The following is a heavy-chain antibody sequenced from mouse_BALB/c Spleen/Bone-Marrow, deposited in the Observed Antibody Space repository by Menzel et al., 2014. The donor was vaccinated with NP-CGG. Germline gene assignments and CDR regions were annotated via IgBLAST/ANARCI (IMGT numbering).Heavy chain of an antibody. V-gene: IGHV2-2*02. Sequence: QVQLKQSGPGLVQPSQSLSITCTVSGFSLTSYGVHWVRQSPGKGLEWLGVIWRGGSTDYNAAFKSRLSISKDNSKSQVFFKMNSLQPNDTAIYYCARMDRSSYAMDYWGQGTSVTVSS. J-gene: IGHJ4*01. CDR2: IWRGGST. CDR3: ARMDRSSYAMDY. D-gene: IGHD2-14*01. CDR1: GFSLTSYG.